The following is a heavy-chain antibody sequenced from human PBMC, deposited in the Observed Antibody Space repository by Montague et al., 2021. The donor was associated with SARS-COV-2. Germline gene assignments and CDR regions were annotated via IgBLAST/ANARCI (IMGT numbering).Heavy chain of an antibody. V-gene: IGHV4-59*13. D-gene: IGHD1/OR15-1a*01. Sequence: SETLSLTCAVSGASITTYYWSWIRQPPGQGLEWIGHIYYNEKTNYNPSLKSRVTISMDTPKNHFSLKVTSVTAVGTALYFCAGGQQMNYFDFWGQATLVTVSS. J-gene: IGHJ4*02. CDR1: GASITTYY. CDR2: IYYNEKT. CDR3: AGGQQMNYFDF.